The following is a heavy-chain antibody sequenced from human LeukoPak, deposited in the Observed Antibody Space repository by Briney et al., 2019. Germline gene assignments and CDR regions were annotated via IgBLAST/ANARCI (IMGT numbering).Heavy chain of an antibody. D-gene: IGHD5-18*01. J-gene: IGHJ4*02. CDR2: MNPNRGNT. CDR1: GYTFTSYD. Sequence: ASVKVSCKASGYTFTSYDINWVRQATGQGLEWMGWMNPNRGNTGYAQKFQGRVTMTKNTSISTAYMELSSLRSEDAAVYYCARRNTGVVAGLDCWGQGTLVTVSS. CDR3: ARRNTGVVAGLDC. V-gene: IGHV1-8*01.